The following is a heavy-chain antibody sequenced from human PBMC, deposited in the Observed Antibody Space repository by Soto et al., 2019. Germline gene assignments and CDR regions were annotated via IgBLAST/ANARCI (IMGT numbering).Heavy chain of an antibody. D-gene: IGHD3-10*01. CDR2: INPSGGST. CDR1: GYTFTSYY. Sequence: GASVKVSCKASGYTFTSYYMHWVRQAPGQGLEWMGIINPSGGSTSYAQKFQGRVTMTRDTSTSIVYMELSSLRSEDTAVYYCARDKGSGSYWDAFDIWGQGTMVTVSS. J-gene: IGHJ3*02. V-gene: IGHV1-46*03. CDR3: ARDKGSGSYWDAFDI.